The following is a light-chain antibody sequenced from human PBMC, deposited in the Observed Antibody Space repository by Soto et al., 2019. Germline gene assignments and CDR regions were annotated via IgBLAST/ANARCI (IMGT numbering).Light chain of an antibody. V-gene: IGKV1-5*01. CDR1: QSISSW. CDR2: DAS. CDR3: QQSYSTPLT. Sequence: DMQMTQSPSTLSASVGDRVTITCRASQSISSWLAWYQQKPGKAPKLLIYDASSLESGVPSRFSGSGSGTEFTLTISSLQPDDFATYYCQQSYSTPLTFGGGTKVDIK. J-gene: IGKJ4*01.